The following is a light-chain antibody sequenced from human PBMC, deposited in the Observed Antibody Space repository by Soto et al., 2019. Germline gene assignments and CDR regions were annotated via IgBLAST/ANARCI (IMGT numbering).Light chain of an antibody. J-gene: IGLJ1*01. Sequence: QSALTQPASVSGSPGQSITISCTGTSSDVGGYNYVSWYQHHPGKVPKLIIYDVSSRPSGVSNRFSGSKSGNTAALTISGLQEEDEADYYCSSYSGSSTLYVFGTGTKLTVL. CDR2: DVS. CDR1: SSDVGGYNY. CDR3: SSYSGSSTLYV. V-gene: IGLV2-14*03.